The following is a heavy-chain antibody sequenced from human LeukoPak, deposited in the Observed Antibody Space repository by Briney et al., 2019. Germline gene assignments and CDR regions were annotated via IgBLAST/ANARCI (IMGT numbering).Heavy chain of an antibody. V-gene: IGHV4-31*03. D-gene: IGHD4-23*01. Sequence: SETLSLTCTVSGGSISSGGYYWSWIRQHPGKGLEWIGYIYYSGSTYYNPSLKSRVTISVDTSKNQFSLKLSSVTAADTAVYYCARGALEVTDAFDIWGQGTMVTVSS. CDR3: ARGALEVTDAFDI. CDR2: IYYSGST. CDR1: GGSISSGGYY. J-gene: IGHJ3*02.